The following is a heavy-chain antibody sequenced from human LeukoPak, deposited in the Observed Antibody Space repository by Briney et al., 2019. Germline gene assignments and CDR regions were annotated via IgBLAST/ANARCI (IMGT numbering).Heavy chain of an antibody. J-gene: IGHJ1*01. V-gene: IGHV1-69*05. Sequence: SVKVSCKASGGTFSSYAISWVRQAPGQGLEWMGGIMPIFGTANYAQKFQGRVTITTDESTSTAYMELSSLRSEDTAVYYCATVPAAMWEIYFQHWGQGTLVTVSS. CDR3: ATVPAAMWEIYFQH. D-gene: IGHD2-2*01. CDR1: GGTFSSYA. CDR2: IMPIFGTA.